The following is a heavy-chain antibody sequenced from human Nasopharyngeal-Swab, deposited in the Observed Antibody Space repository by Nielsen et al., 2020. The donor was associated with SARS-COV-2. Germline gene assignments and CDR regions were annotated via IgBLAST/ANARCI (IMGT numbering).Heavy chain of an antibody. D-gene: IGHD1-26*01. CDR3: ARDPRTSWARGFAGDWTRDWELLSSYYFDY. CDR1: GFTFSSYS. CDR2: ISSSSTYI. V-gene: IGHV3-21*01. J-gene: IGHJ4*02. Sequence: GESLKISCAASGFTFSSYSMNWVRQAPGKGLEWVSSISSSSTYIYYADSVKGRFTISRDNAKNSLYLQMNSLRAEDTAVYYCARDPRTSWARGFAGDWTRDWELLSSYYFDYWGQGTLVTVSS.